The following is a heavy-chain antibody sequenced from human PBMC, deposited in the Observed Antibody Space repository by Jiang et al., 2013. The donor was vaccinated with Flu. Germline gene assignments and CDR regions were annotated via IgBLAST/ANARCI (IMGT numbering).Heavy chain of an antibody. V-gene: IGHV4-39*01. Sequence: KPSETLSLTCYVSGASISSDYFYWGWIRQPPGKGLEWIASIYYSGSTSYNPSLKSRVTISVDTSKNQFSLKLSSVTAADTAVYYCARLVKFGESLRGRDFWGQGTLVTVSS. CDR2: IYYSGST. CDR3: ARLVKFGESLRGRDF. CDR1: GASISSDYFY. D-gene: IGHD3-10*01. J-gene: IGHJ4*02.